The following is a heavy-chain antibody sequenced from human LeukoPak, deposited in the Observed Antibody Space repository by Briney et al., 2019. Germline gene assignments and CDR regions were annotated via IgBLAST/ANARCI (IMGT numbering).Heavy chain of an antibody. Sequence: GGSLRLSCAASGFTFSSYAMSWVRQAPGKGLEWVSVISGSGGSTYYADSVKGRFTISRDNSKNTLYLQMNSLRAEDTAVYYCAKEAPTYYYGSGSYSDYWGQGTLVTVSS. J-gene: IGHJ4*02. D-gene: IGHD3-10*01. V-gene: IGHV3-23*01. CDR2: ISGSGGST. CDR3: AKEAPTYYYGSGSYSDY. CDR1: GFTFSSYA.